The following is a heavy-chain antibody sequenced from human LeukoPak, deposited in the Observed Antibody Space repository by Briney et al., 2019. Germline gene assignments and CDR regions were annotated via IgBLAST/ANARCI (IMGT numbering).Heavy chain of an antibody. J-gene: IGHJ3*02. D-gene: IGHD3-3*01. CDR2: IYVDGST. V-gene: IGHV3-66*01. CDR1: GFTVSSNY. CDR3: ARDQVAPDDFWSGYSDAFDI. Sequence: QPGGSLRLSCAASGFTVSSNYINWVRQAPGKGLEWVSGIYVDGSTCYADSVKGRFTISRDNSKNTLYLQMYSLRAEDTAVYYCARDQVAPDDFWSGYSDAFDIWGQGTMVTVSS.